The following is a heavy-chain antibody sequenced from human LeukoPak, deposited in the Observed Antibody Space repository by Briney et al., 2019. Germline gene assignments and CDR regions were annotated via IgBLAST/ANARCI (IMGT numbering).Heavy chain of an antibody. CDR1: GGSFSGYY. Sequence: ETLSLTCAVYGGSFSGYYWSWIRQPPGKGLEWIGEINHSGSTNYNPSLKSRVTISVDTSKNQFSLKLSSVTAADTAVYYCARDVKRGSTSSLSHYYYGMDVWGQGTTVTVSS. J-gene: IGHJ6*02. CDR2: INHSGST. CDR3: ARDVKRGSTSSLSHYYYGMDV. D-gene: IGHD2-2*01. V-gene: IGHV4-34*01.